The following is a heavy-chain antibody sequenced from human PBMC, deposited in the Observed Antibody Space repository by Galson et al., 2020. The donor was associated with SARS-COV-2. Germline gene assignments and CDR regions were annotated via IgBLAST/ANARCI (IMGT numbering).Heavy chain of an antibody. Sequence: ASVKVSCKVSGYTLTELSMHWVRQAPGKGLEWMGGFDPEDGATIYAQKFQGRVTMTEDTSTDTAYMELSSLRSEDTAVYYCATARIVGATNWFDPWGQGTLVTVSS. CDR3: ATARIVGATNWFDP. D-gene: IGHD1-26*01. V-gene: IGHV1-24*01. CDR2: FDPEDGAT. J-gene: IGHJ5*02. CDR1: GYTLTELS.